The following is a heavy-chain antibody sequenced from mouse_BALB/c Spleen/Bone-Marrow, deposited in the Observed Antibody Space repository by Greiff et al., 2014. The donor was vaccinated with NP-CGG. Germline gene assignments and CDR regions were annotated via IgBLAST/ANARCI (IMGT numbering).Heavy chain of an antibody. Sequence: QVQLKESGAELVRPGVSVKISCKGSGYTFTDYAMHWVKQSHAKSLEWIGVISTYYGDASYNQKFKGEATMTVDKSSSTAYMELARLTSEDSAIYYCARERDSSSYWYYAMDYWGQGTSVTVSS. D-gene: IGHD1-1*01. CDR3: ARERDSSSYWYYAMDY. CDR1: GYTFTDYA. CDR2: ISTYYGDA. J-gene: IGHJ4*01. V-gene: IGHV1S137*01.